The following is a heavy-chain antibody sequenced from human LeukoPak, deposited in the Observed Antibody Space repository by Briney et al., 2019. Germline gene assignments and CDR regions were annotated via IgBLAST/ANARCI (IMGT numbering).Heavy chain of an antibody. V-gene: IGHV3-23*01. J-gene: IGHJ4*02. CDR2: ISGSGGST. D-gene: IGHD3-22*01. CDR3: AKARDYYDSSGLDY. CDR1: GFTFSSYA. Sequence: SGGSLRLSCAASGFTFSSYAMSWVRQAPGKGLEWVSAISGSGGSTYYADSVKGRFTISRDNSKNTLYLQMNSLRAEDTAVYYCAKARDYYDSSGLDYWGQGTLVTVSS.